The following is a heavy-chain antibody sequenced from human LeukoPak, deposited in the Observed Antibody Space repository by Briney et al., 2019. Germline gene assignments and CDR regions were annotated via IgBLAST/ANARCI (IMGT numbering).Heavy chain of an antibody. CDR2: TYYSGST. CDR3: ARDYGSGSYYYYYGMDV. D-gene: IGHD3-10*01. Sequence: SQTLSLTCTVSGGSISSGDYYWSWIRQPPGKGLEWIGYTYYSGSTYYNPSLKSRVTISVDTSKNQFSLKLSSVTAADTAVYYCARDYGSGSYYYYYGMDVWGQGTTVTVSS. CDR1: GGSISSGDYY. J-gene: IGHJ6*02. V-gene: IGHV4-30-4*01.